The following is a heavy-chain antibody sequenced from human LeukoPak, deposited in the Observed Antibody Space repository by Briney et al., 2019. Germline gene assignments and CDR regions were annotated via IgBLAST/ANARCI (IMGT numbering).Heavy chain of an antibody. CDR1: GGSFSGYY. Sequence: PSETLSLTCAVYGGSFSGYYWSWIRQPPGKELEWIGEINHSGSTNYNPSLKSRVTISVDTSKNQFSLKLSSVTAADTAVYYCARHQRWELGFVYWGQGTLVTVSS. CDR2: INHSGST. CDR3: ARHQRWELGFVY. J-gene: IGHJ4*02. D-gene: IGHD1-26*01. V-gene: IGHV4-34*01.